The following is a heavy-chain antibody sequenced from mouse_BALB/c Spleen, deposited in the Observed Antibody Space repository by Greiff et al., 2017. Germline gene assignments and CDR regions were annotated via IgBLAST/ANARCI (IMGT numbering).Heavy chain of an antibody. CDR3: ARGAGYYFDY. CDR1: GYTFTSYT. J-gene: IGHJ2*01. CDR2: INPSSGYT. V-gene: IGHV1-4*02. Sequence: AAELARPGASVKMSCKASGYTFTSYTMHWVKQRPGQGLEWIGYINPSSGYTEYNQKFKDKTTLTADKSSSTAYMQLSSLTSEDSAVYYCARGAGYYFDYWGQGTTLTVSS.